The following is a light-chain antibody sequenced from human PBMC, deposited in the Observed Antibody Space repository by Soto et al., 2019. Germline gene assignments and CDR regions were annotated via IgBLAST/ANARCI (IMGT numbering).Light chain of an antibody. V-gene: IGKV1-5*03. CDR3: QQYNSYWT. J-gene: IGKJ1*01. CDR1: QSISSW. Sequence: DLQMTQSPSTLSASVGDRVTITCRASQSISSWLAWYQQKPGKDPKLLIYKASSLESGVPSRFSRRGSGTEFTLTLSRLQPDDFPIFYCQQYNSYWTFGQGTQVQI. CDR2: KAS.